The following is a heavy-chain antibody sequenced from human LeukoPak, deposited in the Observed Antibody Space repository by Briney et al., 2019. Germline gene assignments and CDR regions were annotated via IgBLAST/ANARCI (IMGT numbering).Heavy chain of an antibody. Sequence: PGGSLRLSCAASGFGVSDYAMTWIRQSPGKGLEWVSSMSDIGPNTYYADSVKGRFTISRDTSKNTVFLQMNSLRAEDTAVYYCAREGNGPEGSGWEPLDYWGQGTLVTVSS. CDR1: GFGVSDYA. CDR3: AREGNGPEGSGWEPLDY. CDR2: MSDIGPNT. D-gene: IGHD6-19*01. J-gene: IGHJ4*02. V-gene: IGHV3-23*01.